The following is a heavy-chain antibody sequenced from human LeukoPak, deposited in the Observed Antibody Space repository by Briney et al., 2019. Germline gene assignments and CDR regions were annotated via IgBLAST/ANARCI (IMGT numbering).Heavy chain of an antibody. CDR2: ISGSGGSA. CDR3: AKSKGATYYYYGMDV. CDR1: GFTFSSYA. Sequence: SGGSLRLSCAASGFTFSSYAMSWVRQAPGKGLEWVSAISGSGGSAYYADPVKGRFTISRDNSKNTLYLQMNSLRAEDTAVYYCAKSKGATYYYYGMDVWGQGTTVTVSS. D-gene: IGHD3-16*01. V-gene: IGHV3-23*01. J-gene: IGHJ6*02.